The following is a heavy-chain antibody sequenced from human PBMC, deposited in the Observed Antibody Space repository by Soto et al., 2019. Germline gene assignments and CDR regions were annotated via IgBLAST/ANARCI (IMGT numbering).Heavy chain of an antibody. CDR1: GATFSSYA. Sequence: SVKVSCKASGATFSSYAISWGQQAPGQGLESMGGIIPIFGTANYAQRFQGRVTITADESTSTAYMELSSLRPEDTAVYYCARVKAFGEFRWTGGRYYYYGMDVWGQGTTVTVSS. J-gene: IGHJ6*02. CDR2: IIPIFGTA. V-gene: IGHV1-69*13. D-gene: IGHD3-10*01. CDR3: ARVKAFGEFRWTGGRYYYYGMDV.